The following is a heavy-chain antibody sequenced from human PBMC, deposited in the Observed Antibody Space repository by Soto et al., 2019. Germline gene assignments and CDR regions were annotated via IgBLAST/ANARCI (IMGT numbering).Heavy chain of an antibody. Sequence: QVQLVQSGAEVREPGASVKVSFKASGYSFTNNDVSWVRQATGQGLEWMGWMNHGSGDTGYAQKFHGRVTMTRDISKATAYMELSSLRSDDTAIYYCDRMATFGSLNWFDTWGQGTLVTVSS. V-gene: IGHV1-8*01. CDR3: DRMATFGSLNWFDT. CDR1: GYSFTNND. CDR2: MNHGSGDT. J-gene: IGHJ5*02. D-gene: IGHD3-16*01.